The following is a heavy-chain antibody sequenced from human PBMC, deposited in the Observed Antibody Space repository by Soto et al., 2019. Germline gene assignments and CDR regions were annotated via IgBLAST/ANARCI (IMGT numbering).Heavy chain of an antibody. V-gene: IGHV3-15*01. CDR2: IKNIPEGGTT. Sequence: QLVESGGGLVKPGGSLTLSCAASGFTFRDAWMTWVRQAPGKGLEWVGRIKNIPEGGTTDFAAPVKGRFTISRDDSKNTLYLHMNSLKIDYTAVNYSSTDRDGPGSYYIALCTSGQGTLVTVSS. D-gene: IGHD3-10*01. CDR3: STDRDGPGSYYIALCT. CDR1: GFTFRDAW. J-gene: IGHJ5*02.